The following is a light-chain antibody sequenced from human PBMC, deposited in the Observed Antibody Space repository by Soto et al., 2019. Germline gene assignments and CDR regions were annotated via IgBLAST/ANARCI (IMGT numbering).Light chain of an antibody. CDR2: DVT. J-gene: IGLJ1*01. CDR3: CSFAGSYSYV. CDR1: SSDVGRYDY. V-gene: IGLV2-11*01. Sequence: QSVLTQPRSVSASPGQSVTISCTVTSSDVGRYDYVSWYQQHPGKAPKLIVYDVTERPSGVPDRFSGSKSGNTASLTISGLQAEDEGDYSCCSFAGSYSYVFGTGTKVTVL.